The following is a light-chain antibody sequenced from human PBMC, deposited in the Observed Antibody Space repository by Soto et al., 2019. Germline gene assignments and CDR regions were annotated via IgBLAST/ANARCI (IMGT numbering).Light chain of an antibody. CDR2: ATS. CDR1: QNISSL. Sequence: DIQMTQSPSSLSASVGDRVTITCRASQNISSLLNWYQQKPGKAPKFLIYATSSLQSGVPSRFSGSGSGTDFTLTISSLHPEDFATYYCLQSYSTPPTFGQGTKVEIK. V-gene: IGKV1-39*01. CDR3: LQSYSTPPT. J-gene: IGKJ1*01.